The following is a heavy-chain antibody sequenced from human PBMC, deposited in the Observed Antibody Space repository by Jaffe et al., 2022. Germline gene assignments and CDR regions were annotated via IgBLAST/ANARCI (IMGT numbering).Heavy chain of an antibody. V-gene: IGHV3-30*02. D-gene: IGHD6-19*01. CDR3: AKDPPNGVAVAAHAPDR. Sequence: QVQLVESGGGVVQPGGSLRLSCAASGFTFSTYGMHWVRQAPGKGLEWVAFVRYDGSNTYYSDSVKGRFTISRDNSKNTLYLQMNSLTAEDTAVYYCAKDPPNGVAVAAHAPDRWGQGTLVTVSS. CDR1: GFTFSTYG. CDR2: VRYDGSNT. J-gene: IGHJ4*02.